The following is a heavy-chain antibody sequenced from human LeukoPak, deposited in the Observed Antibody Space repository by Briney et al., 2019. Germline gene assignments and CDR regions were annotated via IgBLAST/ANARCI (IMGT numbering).Heavy chain of an antibody. J-gene: IGHJ4*02. Sequence: GGSLRLSCAASGFPFSSYAMSWVRPAPGKGLEWVSAISGSGGSTYCADSVKGRFTISRDNSKNTLYLQMNSLRAEDTAVYYCTKAHWGFLRYCSGGSCYPHYWGQGTRVTVSS. CDR3: TKAHWGFLRYCSGGSCYPHY. V-gene: IGHV3-23*01. CDR1: GFPFSSYA. D-gene: IGHD2-15*01. CDR2: ISGSGGST.